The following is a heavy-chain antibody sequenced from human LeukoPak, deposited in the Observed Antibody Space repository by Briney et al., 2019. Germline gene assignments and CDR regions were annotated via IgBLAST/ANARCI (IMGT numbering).Heavy chain of an antibody. Sequence: SETLSLTCTVSGGSISSGSYYWSWIRQPPGKGLECIGYIHYTGSTNYNPSLKSRVTISVETSKNQFSLKLKSVTAADTAVYYCARGGYYGSGNDFRFDPWGQGTLVTVSS. CDR3: ARGGYYGSGNDFRFDP. CDR1: GGSISSGSYY. CDR2: IHYTGST. D-gene: IGHD3-10*01. V-gene: IGHV4-61*01. J-gene: IGHJ5*02.